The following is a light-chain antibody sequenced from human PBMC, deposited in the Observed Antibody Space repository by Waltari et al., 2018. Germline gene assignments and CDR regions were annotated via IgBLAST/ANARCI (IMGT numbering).Light chain of an antibody. CDR2: GAS. CDR1: QSVSSRY. J-gene: IGKJ4*01. CDR3: QQYGSSPALT. Sequence: EIVLPQSPGPLSLSPGERATLSCRASQSVSSRYLAWDQQKPGQAPRLLLYGASSRATCIPDRFSGSGSGTDFTLTISRLEPEDFAVYYCQQYGSSPALTFGGGTKVEIK. V-gene: IGKV3-20*01.